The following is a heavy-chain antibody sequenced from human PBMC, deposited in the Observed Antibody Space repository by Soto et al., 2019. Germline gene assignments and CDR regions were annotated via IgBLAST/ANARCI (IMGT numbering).Heavy chain of an antibody. CDR3: ARDYGYDFWSGYYNWFDP. CDR2: ISAYNGNT. J-gene: IGHJ5*02. V-gene: IGHV1-18*01. Sequence: ASVKVSCKASGYTFTSYGISWVRQAPGQGLEWMGWISAYNGNTNYAQKLQGRVTMTTDTSTSTAYMELRSLRSDDTAVYYCARDYGYDFWSGYYNWFDPWGQGTLVTVSS. CDR1: GYTFTSYG. D-gene: IGHD3-3*01.